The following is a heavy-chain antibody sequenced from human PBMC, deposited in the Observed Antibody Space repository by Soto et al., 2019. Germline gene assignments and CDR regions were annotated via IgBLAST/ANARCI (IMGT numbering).Heavy chain of an antibody. CDR3: ASGGNNNWFDP. D-gene: IGHD4-4*01. Sequence: KVSCKASGGTFSSYTISWVRQAPGQGLEWMGRIIPILGIANYAQKFQGRVTITADKSTSTAYMELSSLRSEDTAVYYCASGGNNNWFDPWGQGTLVTVSS. CDR1: GGTFSSYT. J-gene: IGHJ5*02. CDR2: IIPILGIA. V-gene: IGHV1-69*02.